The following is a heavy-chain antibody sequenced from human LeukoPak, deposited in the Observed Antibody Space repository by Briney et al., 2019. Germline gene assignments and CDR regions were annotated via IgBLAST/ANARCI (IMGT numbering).Heavy chain of an antibody. Sequence: SETLSLTCTVSGGSISSYYWSWIRQPPGKGLEWIGYIYYSGSTNYNPSLKSRVTISVDTSKNQFSLKLSSVTAADTAVYYCASVPRYCSGGSCYSGNYFDYWGQGTLVTVSS. J-gene: IGHJ4*02. CDR2: IYYSGST. V-gene: IGHV4-59*01. D-gene: IGHD2-15*01. CDR1: GGSISSYY. CDR3: ASVPRYCSGGSCYSGNYFDY.